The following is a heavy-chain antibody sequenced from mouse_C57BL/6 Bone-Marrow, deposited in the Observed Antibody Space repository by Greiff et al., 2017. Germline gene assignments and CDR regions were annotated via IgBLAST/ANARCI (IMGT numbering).Heavy chain of an antibody. CDR3: AREGDGYGFAY. CDR1: GYTFTSYG. V-gene: IGHV1-81*01. CDR2: IYPRSGNT. Sequence: VQLVESGAELARPGASVKLSCKASGYTFTSYGISWVKQRTGQGLEWIGEIYPRSGNTYYNEKFKGKATLTADKSSSTAYMELRSLTSEDSAVYFCAREGDGYGFAYWGQGTLVTVSA. D-gene: IGHD2-2*01. J-gene: IGHJ3*01.